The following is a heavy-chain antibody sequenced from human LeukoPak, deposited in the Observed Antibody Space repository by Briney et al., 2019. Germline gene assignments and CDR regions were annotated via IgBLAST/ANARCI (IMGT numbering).Heavy chain of an antibody. CDR3: ARGLGSLLY. CDR1: GGSISSYY. J-gene: IGHJ4*02. CDR2: IYYSGST. V-gene: IGHV4-59*01. D-gene: IGHD3-16*01. Sequence: SETLALTCTVSGGSISSYYWSWIRQPPGKGLEGMGYIYYSGSTNYNPSLKSRVTISVDTSKNQFSLKLSSVTAADTAVYYCARGLGSLLYWGQGTLVTVSS.